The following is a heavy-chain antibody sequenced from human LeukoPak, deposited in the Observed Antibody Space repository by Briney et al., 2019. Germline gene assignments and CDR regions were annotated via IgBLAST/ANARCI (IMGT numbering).Heavy chain of an antibody. J-gene: IGHJ6*03. Sequence: GGSLRLSCAASGFTFDDYAMHWVRQAPGKGLEWVSGISWNSGSIGYADSVKGRLTISRDNAKNSLYLQMNSLRAEDTAVYYCARDWVAVGGDYMDVWGKGTTVTISS. D-gene: IGHD2-15*01. CDR3: ARDWVAVGGDYMDV. CDR2: ISWNSGSI. V-gene: IGHV3-9*01. CDR1: GFTFDDYA.